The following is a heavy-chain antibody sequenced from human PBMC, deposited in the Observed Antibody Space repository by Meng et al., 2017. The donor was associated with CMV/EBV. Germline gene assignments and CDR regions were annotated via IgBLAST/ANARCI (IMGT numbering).Heavy chain of an antibody. Sequence: GESLKISCAASGFTFSSYWMSWVRRAPGKGLEWVANIKQDGSEKYYVDSVKGRFTISRDNAKNSLYLQMNSLRAEDTAVYYCARQYYDILTGYYNVIGVFDYWGQGTLVTVSS. CDR3: ARQYYDILTGYYNVIGVFDY. V-gene: IGHV3-7*01. CDR2: IKQDGSEK. CDR1: GFTFSSYW. D-gene: IGHD3-9*01. J-gene: IGHJ4*02.